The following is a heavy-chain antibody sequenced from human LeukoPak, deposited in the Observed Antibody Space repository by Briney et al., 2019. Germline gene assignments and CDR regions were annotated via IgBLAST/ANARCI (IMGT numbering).Heavy chain of an antibody. CDR2: ISSSSRYI. V-gene: IGHV3-21*01. J-gene: IGHJ4*02. CDR3: ASTGPWGAIDY. Sequence: GGSLRLSCAASGFTFSSYSMNWVRQAPGKGLEWVSSISSSSRYIYYADSVKGRFTISRDNAKNSLYLQMNSLRAEDTAVYYCASTGPWGAIDYWGQGTLVTVSS. D-gene: IGHD2-8*02. CDR1: GFTFSSYS.